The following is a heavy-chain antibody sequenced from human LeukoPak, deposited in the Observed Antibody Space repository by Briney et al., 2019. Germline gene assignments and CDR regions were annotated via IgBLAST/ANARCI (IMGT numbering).Heavy chain of an antibody. J-gene: IGHJ5*02. CDR2: IIPIFGTA. D-gene: IGHD3-16*01. Sequence: SVKVSCKASGGTFSSYAISWVRQAPGQGLEWMGGIIPIFGTANYAQKFQGRVTIATDESTSTAYMELSSLRSEDTAVYYCARDLRLGGLLTLDPWGQGTLVTVSS. CDR3: ARDLRLGGLLTLDP. V-gene: IGHV1-69*05. CDR1: GGTFSSYA.